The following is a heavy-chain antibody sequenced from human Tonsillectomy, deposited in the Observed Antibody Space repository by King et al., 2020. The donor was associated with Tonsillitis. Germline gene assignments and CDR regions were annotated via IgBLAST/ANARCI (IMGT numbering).Heavy chain of an antibody. CDR2: IWYDGSNK. J-gene: IGHJ4*02. CDR3: ARDSGDEWEFSRAGYLDY. D-gene: IGHD1-26*01. V-gene: IGHV3-33*08. CDR1: GFTFSSYG. Sequence: VQLVESGGGVVQPGRSLRLSCVASGFTFSSYGMHWVRQAPGKGLEWVAVIWYDGSNKYYADSVKGRFTISRDNSKNTLYLQMNSLRAEDKAVYYCARDSGDEWEFSRAGYLDYWGQGTLVTVSS.